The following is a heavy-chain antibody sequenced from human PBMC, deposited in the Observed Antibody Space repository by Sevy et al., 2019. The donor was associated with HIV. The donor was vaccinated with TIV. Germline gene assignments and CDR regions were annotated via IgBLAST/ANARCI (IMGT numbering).Heavy chain of an antibody. CDR2: ISYNSNFI. D-gene: IGHD3-22*01. Sequence: GGSLRLSCTVTGFTFSGFSFSHYSMNWVRQAPGRGLEWVSSISYNSNFILYADPVKGRFTISRDDAKNSLFLLMDRLRADDTAMVYCALTNSADYYDSGAFHLWGRGTVVTVSS. CDR1: GFSFSHYS. J-gene: IGHJ4*03. V-gene: IGHV3-21*06. CDR3: ALTNSADYYDSGAFHL.